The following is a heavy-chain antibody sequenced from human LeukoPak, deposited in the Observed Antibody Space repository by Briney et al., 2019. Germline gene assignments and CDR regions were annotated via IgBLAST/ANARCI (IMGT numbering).Heavy chain of an antibody. Sequence: ASVKVSCKASGYTFTGYYMHWVRQAPGQGLEWIGWINPNSGGPYYVQKFQGRVTMTRDTSISTAYMELSRLTFDDTAVYYCASGYCTGASCQPGYWGQGTLVTVSS. D-gene: IGHD2-15*01. CDR2: INPNSGGP. CDR1: GYTFTGYY. CDR3: ASGYCTGASCQPGY. J-gene: IGHJ4*02. V-gene: IGHV1-2*02.